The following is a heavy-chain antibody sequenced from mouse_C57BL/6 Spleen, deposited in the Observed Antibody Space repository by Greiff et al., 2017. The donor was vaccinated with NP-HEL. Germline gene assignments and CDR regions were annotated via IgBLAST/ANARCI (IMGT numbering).Heavy chain of an antibody. CDR1: GYTFTSYW. Sequence: VQLQQPGAELVKPGASVKLSCKASGYTFTSYWMHWVKQRPGQGLEWIGMIHPNSGSTNYNEKFKSKATLTVDKSSSTAYMQLSSLTSEDSAVYYCARHPTDYYGSSPLFAYWGQGTLVTVSA. J-gene: IGHJ3*01. CDR2: IHPNSGST. CDR3: ARHPTDYYGSSPLFAY. D-gene: IGHD1-1*01. V-gene: IGHV1-64*01.